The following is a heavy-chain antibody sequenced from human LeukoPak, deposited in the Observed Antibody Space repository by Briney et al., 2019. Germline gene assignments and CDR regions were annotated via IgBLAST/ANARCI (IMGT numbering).Heavy chain of an antibody. CDR3: ARLTTEIVVVPAAHRGYDY. Sequence: GGSLRLSCAASGFTFSSYYMHWVRHAPGKALEWASAIPPACYTYPPGSVKGRCTISRENAKNSLYLQMNSLRAGDTAVYYRARLTTEIVVVPAAHRGYDYWGQGTLVTVSS. J-gene: IGHJ4*02. CDR2: IPPACYT. V-gene: IGHV3-13*01. D-gene: IGHD2-2*01. CDR1: GFTFSSYY.